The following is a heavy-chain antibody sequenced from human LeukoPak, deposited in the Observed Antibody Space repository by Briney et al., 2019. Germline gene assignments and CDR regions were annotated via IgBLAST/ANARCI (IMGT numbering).Heavy chain of an antibody. CDR1: GDSVSSNSAA. D-gene: IGHD1-7*01. Sequence: SQTLSLTCAIFGDSVSSNSAAWNWIRQSPSRGLEWLGRTYYRSKWYNDYAVSMKGRISISPDTSKNQLSLQMSSVTPEDTAVYYCAREGHNWNYDCFDSWGQGILVTVSS. CDR3: AREGHNWNYDCFDS. V-gene: IGHV6-1*01. J-gene: IGHJ4*02. CDR2: TYYRSKWYN.